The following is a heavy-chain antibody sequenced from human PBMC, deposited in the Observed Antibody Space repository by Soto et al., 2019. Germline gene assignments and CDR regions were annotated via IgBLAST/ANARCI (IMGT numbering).Heavy chain of an antibody. D-gene: IGHD6-13*01. Sequence: GASVKVSCKASGYSLSGYYLHWVRQAPGQGPEWMGGINPNSGGTKYVQKFQGRVTMTRDTSISTVYLEWSRLRSDDTAVYYCARGWGIAAPGPNWFDPWGQGTLVTVSS. CDR1: GYSLSGYY. V-gene: IGHV1-2*02. CDR3: ARGWGIAAPGPNWFDP. CDR2: INPNSGGT. J-gene: IGHJ5*02.